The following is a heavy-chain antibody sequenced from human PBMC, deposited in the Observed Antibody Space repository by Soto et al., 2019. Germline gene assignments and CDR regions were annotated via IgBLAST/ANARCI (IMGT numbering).Heavy chain of an antibody. D-gene: IGHD3-22*01. CDR2: ISGSGGST. CDR1: GFTFSSYA. V-gene: IGHV3-23*01. Sequence: PGGSLRLSCAASGFTFSSYAMSWVHQAPGKGLEWVSAISGSGGSTYYADSVKGRFTISRDNSKNTLYLQMNSLRAEDTAVYYCAKDKFITMIVVVMAYWGQGTLVTVSS. J-gene: IGHJ4*02. CDR3: AKDKFITMIVVVMAY.